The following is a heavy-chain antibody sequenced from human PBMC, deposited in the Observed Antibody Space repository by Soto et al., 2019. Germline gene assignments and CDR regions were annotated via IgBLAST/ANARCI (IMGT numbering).Heavy chain of an antibody. Sequence: EVQLVESGGGLVQTGGSLRLSCAASGFTFSGYSMNWVRQAPGKASEWVSYISSLSSLRYYAESVEGRFIISRDNAKNSLYLQMNSLRDEDTAVYFCAREDILGARSFDYWGQGALVTVSS. D-gene: IGHD1-26*01. J-gene: IGHJ4*02. V-gene: IGHV3-48*02. CDR1: GFTFSGYS. CDR2: ISSLSSLR. CDR3: AREDILGARSFDY.